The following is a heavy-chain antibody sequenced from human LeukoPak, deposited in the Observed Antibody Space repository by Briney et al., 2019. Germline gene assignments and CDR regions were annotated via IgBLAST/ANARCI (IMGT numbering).Heavy chain of an antibody. CDR3: AKGCGINHYHWIDP. CDR2: ISGGGGST. J-gene: IGHJ5*02. D-gene: IGHD1-14*01. CDR1: AFTFSSYA. V-gene: IGHV3-23*01. Sequence: PGGSLRLSCAASAFTFSSYAMNWVRQAPGKGLEWVSGISGGGGSTYYADSVKGRFTISRDNSKNTLYLQMDSLRAEDTALYYCAKGCGINHYHWIDPWGQGTLVTVSS.